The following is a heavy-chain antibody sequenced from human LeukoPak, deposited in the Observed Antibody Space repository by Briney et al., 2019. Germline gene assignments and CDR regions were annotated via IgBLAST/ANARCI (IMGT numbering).Heavy chain of an antibody. J-gene: IGHJ4*02. D-gene: IGHD2-15*01. V-gene: IGHV3-7*04. CDR3: ARGVELMRNFDL. CDR2: IKQDGSEK. CDR1: GFTFSDHW. Sequence: PGGSLRLSCVGSGFTFSDHWMSWVRQAPGKGLEWVANIKQDGSEKDPVDALKGRFTISRDNDKNLLYLQINSLRADDTAVYYCARGVELMRNFDLWGQGTLVTVSS.